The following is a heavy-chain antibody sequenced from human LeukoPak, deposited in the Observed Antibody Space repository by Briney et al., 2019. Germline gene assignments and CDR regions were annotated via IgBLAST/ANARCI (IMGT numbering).Heavy chain of an antibody. J-gene: IGHJ4*02. V-gene: IGHV4-39*01. CDR2: IYYSGST. CDR1: GGSISSSSYY. CDR3: ARHSPVGIYYFDY. D-gene: IGHD1-26*01. Sequence: SETLSLTCTVSGGSISSSSYYWGWIRQPPGKGLEWIGSIYYSGSTYYNPSLKSRVTISVDTAKNQFSLRLRSVTAADTAVYYCARHSPVGIYYFDYWGQGTLVTVSS.